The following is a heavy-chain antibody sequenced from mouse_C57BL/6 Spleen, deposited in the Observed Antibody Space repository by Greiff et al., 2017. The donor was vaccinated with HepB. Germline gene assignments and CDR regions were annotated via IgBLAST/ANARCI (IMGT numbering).Heavy chain of an antibody. CDR3: AGGQLRLREDYAMDY. J-gene: IGHJ4*01. CDR2: IDPSDSYT. CDR1: GYTFTSYW. Sequence: QVQLQQPGAELVKPGASVKLSCKASGYTFTSYWMQWVKQRPGQGLEWIGEIDPSDSYTNYNQKFKGKATLTVDTSSSPAYMQLSSLTSEDSAVYYCAGGQLRLREDYAMDYWGQGTSVTVSS. D-gene: IGHD3-2*02. V-gene: IGHV1-50*01.